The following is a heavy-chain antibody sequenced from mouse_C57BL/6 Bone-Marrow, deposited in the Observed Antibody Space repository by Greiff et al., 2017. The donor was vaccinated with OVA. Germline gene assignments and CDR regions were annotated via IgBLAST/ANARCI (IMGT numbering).Heavy chain of an antibody. D-gene: IGHD1-1*01. CDR3: ARGIYYGSSYDAMDY. V-gene: IGHV5-17*01. J-gene: IGHJ4*01. CDR2: ISSGSSTI. Sequence: DVQLQESGGGLVKPGGSLKLSCAASGFTFSDYGMHWVRQAPEKGLEWVAYISSGSSTIYYADTVKGRFTISRDNAKNTLFLQMTSLRSEDTAMYYCARGIYYGSSYDAMDYWGQGTSVTVSS. CDR1: GFTFSDYG.